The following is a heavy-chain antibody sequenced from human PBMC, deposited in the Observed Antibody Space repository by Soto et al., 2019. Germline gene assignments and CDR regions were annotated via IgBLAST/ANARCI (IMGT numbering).Heavy chain of an antibody. D-gene: IGHD2-21*02. CDR3: ARGCPAGGDSDYYYGMDA. J-gene: IGHJ6*02. V-gene: IGHV1-69*13. CDR1: GAAFRSPA. CDR2: IIPIFGTA. Sequence: SVKVSWKASGAAFRSPANRGVRHAPGKRIEWMGGIIPIFGTANYAQKFQGRVTITADESTSTAYMELSSLRSEDTAVYYCARGCPAGGDSDYYYGMDAWGQGPTVTVS.